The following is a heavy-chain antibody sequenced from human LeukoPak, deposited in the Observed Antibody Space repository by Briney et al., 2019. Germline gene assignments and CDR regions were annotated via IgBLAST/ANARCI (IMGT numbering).Heavy chain of an antibody. D-gene: IGHD3-22*01. J-gene: IGHJ4*02. CDR1: GYTFTSYY. V-gene: IGHV1-46*01. CDR2: INPSGGST. CDR3: ARGITYYYDSSPIDY. Sequence: ASVKVSCKASGYTFTSYYTHWVRQAPGQGLEWMGIINPSGGSTSYAQKFQGRVTMTRDTSTSTVYMELSSLRSEDTAVYYCARGITYYYDSSPIDYWGQGTLVTVSS.